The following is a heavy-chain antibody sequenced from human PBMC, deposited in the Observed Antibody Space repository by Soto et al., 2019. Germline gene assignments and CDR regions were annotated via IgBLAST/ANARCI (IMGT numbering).Heavy chain of an antibody. V-gene: IGHV1-8*01. CDR3: VSDRGYGHASVPYS. CDR1: GYTYTSYD. CDR2: MNPNSGNT. D-gene: IGHD5-18*01. Sequence: GASVKVSCKASGYTYTSYDINWVRQATGQGLEWMGWMNPNSGNTDYAQKFQGRVTMTRNTSISTAYMVLLQMNSLRAEDTAVYYCVSDRGYGHASVPYSWGQGTLVTVSS. J-gene: IGHJ4*02.